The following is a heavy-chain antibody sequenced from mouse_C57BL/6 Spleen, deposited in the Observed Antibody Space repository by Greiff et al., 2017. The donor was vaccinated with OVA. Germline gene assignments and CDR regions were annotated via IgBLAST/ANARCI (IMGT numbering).Heavy chain of an antibody. Sequence: GGGLVQPKGSLKLSCAASGFSFNTYAMNWVRQAPGKGLEWVARIRSKSNNYATYYADSVKDRFTISRDDSESMLYLQMNNLKTEDTAMYYCVRQGTAYFDYWGQGTTLTVSS. CDR2: IRSKSNNYAT. CDR3: VRQGTAYFDY. J-gene: IGHJ2*01. CDR1: GFSFNTYA. V-gene: IGHV10-1*01. D-gene: IGHD2-14*01.